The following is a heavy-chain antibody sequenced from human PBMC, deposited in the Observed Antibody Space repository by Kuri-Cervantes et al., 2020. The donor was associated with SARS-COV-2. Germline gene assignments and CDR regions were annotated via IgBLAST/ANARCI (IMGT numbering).Heavy chain of an antibody. CDR3: ARSRDGYNND. V-gene: IGHV4-59*08. D-gene: IGHD5-24*01. Sequence: GSLRLSCTVSGGSISSDYWSWIRQPPGKGLEWIGFINYSGSSNYNPSLKSRVSISVDTSKNQFSLRLSSVTAADTAVYYCARSRDGYNNDWGQGTLVTVSS. J-gene: IGHJ4*02. CDR2: INYSGSS. CDR1: GGSISSDY.